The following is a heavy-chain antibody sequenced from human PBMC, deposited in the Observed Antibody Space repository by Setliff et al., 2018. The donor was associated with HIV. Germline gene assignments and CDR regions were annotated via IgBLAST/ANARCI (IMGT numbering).Heavy chain of an antibody. J-gene: IGHJ4*02. D-gene: IGHD6-19*01. CDR3: ARDGGSSGWYFVLGYSDY. Sequence: SETLSLTCTVSGGSTDSGSYYWAWIRQPPGKGLEWIGSMYYTGSAYYNPSLKSRVTISIDTSKNQFSLKLNSVTAADTAMYYCARDGGSSGWYFVLGYSDYWGPGTLVTVSS. CDR1: GGSTDSGSYY. V-gene: IGHV4-39*02. CDR2: MYYTGSA.